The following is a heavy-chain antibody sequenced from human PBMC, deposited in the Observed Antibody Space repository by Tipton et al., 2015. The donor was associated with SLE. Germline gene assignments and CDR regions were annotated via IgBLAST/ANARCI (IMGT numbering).Heavy chain of an antibody. Sequence: TLSLTCTVSGGSTSSSSYYWTWIRQHPGKGLEWIGYIYYSGSTNYNPSLKSRVTISVDTSKNQFSLKLSSVTAADTAVYYCARLGSLGDYPPRAFDIWGQGTMVTVSS. V-gene: IGHV4-61*01. J-gene: IGHJ3*02. CDR2: IYYSGST. D-gene: IGHD2-21*01. CDR3: ARLGSLGDYPPRAFDI. CDR1: GGSTSSSSYY.